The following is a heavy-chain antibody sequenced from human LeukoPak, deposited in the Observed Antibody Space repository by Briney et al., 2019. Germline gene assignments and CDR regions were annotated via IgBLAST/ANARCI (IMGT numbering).Heavy chain of an antibody. CDR3: ARLRSKYWFDP. CDR2: IKQDGSEK. CDR1: GFTFSNNW. D-gene: IGHD4-11*01. Sequence: GGSLILSCAASGFTFSNNWMSWVRQAPGKGLEWVANIKQDGSEKYYVDSVKGRFTISRDNAKNSLYLQMNSLRADDTAVYYCARLRSKYWFDPWGQGTLVTVSS. V-gene: IGHV3-7*02. J-gene: IGHJ5*02.